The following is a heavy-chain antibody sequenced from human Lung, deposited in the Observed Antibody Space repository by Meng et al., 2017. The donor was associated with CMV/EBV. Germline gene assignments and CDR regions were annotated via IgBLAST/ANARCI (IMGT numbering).Heavy chain of an antibody. Sequence: GSLRLXXAASGFTFISYSMNWVRQAPGKGLEWVSTISSTSNYIYYADSVKGRFTMSRDNARHSVYLQMKSLRAEDTAVYYCARDIFSAAALDYWGQGTLVTVSS. CDR3: ARDIFSAAALDY. J-gene: IGHJ4*02. CDR2: ISSTSNYI. D-gene: IGHD6-25*01. CDR1: GFTFISYS. V-gene: IGHV3-21*01.